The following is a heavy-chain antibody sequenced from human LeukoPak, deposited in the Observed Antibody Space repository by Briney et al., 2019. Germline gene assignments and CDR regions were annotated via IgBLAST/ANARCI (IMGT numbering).Heavy chain of an antibody. CDR1: GGSISSSSYY. CDR2: IYYSGST. D-gene: IGHD6-13*01. CDR3: ARDILATSIAAPYY. V-gene: IGHV4-39*07. J-gene: IGHJ4*02. Sequence: SETLSLTCTVSGGSISSSSYYWGWIRQPPGKGLEWIGSIYYSGSTYYNPSLKSRVTMSVDTSKNQFSLRMSSVNAAGTAVYYCARDILATSIAAPYYWGQGTLVTVSS.